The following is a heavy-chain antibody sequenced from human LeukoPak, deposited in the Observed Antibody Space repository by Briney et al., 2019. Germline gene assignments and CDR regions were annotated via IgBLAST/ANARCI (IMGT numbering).Heavy chain of an antibody. CDR2: INHSRFT. Sequence: PSETLSLTCAVYGGSFSGYYWSWIRQPPGKGLEWIGEINHSRFTNSNPSLKSRVTISIDTSKNQFSLKVNSVTAADTAVYYCARLPASLGYCSSTSCSYFDYWGQGILVTVSS. CDR1: GGSFSGYY. D-gene: IGHD2-2*01. CDR3: ARLPASLGYCSSTSCSYFDY. V-gene: IGHV4-34*01. J-gene: IGHJ4*02.